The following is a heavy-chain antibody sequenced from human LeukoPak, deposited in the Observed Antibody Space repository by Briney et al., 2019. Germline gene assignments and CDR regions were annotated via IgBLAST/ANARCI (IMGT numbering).Heavy chain of an antibody. Sequence: SETLPLTCTVSGASISSGNSYWSWIRQPAGKGLEWIGRIYTSGRTNLNPALKSRVTLSLDTSKNQFSLNLTSVAAADTAVYYCVRGHNSGWSDFDYWGLGTLVTVSS. CDR2: IYTSGRT. J-gene: IGHJ4*02. D-gene: IGHD6-19*01. V-gene: IGHV4-61*02. CDR1: GASISSGNSY. CDR3: VRGHNSGWSDFDY.